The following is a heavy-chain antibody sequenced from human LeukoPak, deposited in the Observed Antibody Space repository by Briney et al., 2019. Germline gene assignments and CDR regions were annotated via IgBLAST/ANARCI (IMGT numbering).Heavy chain of an antibody. V-gene: IGHV3-7*03. J-gene: IGHJ3*02. CDR1: GFTFSNYW. CDR2: IDQDGSEK. D-gene: IGHD4-17*01. Sequence: GGSLRLSCAASGFTFSNYWMNWVRQTPGKGLEWVANIDQDGSEKWYADSVKGRFTISRDNAKNSVYLQMNSLRAEDTAVYYCARENYGDFDAFDIWGQGTMVTVSS. CDR3: ARENYGDFDAFDI.